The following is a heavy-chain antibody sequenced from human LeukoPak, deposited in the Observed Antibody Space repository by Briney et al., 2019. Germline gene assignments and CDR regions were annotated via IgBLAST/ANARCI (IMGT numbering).Heavy chain of an antibody. D-gene: IGHD3-10*01. CDR3: AKEVHPYDSGTCYFDY. J-gene: IGHJ4*02. Sequence: PGGSLRLSCVGHGFTFSSYGMHWVRQAAGKGLEWVAFKRHDGSNEYYADSVKGRFTVSRDNSKNSLFLQMNSLRVEEMAVYYCAKEVHPYDSGTCYFDYWGRGTLVTVSS. CDR1: GFTFSSYG. V-gene: IGHV3-30*02. CDR2: KRHDGSNE.